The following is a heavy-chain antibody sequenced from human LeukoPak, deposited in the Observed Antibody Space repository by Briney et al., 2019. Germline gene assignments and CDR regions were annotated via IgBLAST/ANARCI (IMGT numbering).Heavy chain of an antibody. V-gene: IGHV4-4*02. J-gene: IGHJ6*02. CDR3: ARWGLLWFGEGLDYYYGMDV. D-gene: IGHD3-10*01. CDR2: INHSGST. Sequence: PSETLSHTCAVSGGSISSSNWWSWVRQPPGKGLEWIGEINHSGSTNYNPSLKSRVTISVDTSKNQFSLKLSSVTAADTAVYYCARWGLLWFGEGLDYYYGMDVWGQGTTVTVSS. CDR1: GGSISSSNW.